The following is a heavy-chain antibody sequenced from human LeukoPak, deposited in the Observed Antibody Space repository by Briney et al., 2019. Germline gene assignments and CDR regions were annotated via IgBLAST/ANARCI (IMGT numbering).Heavy chain of an antibody. CDR3: ARLQVGGWYPSHYYYMDV. CDR1: GFTLRDYA. CDR2: IRHSGGST. Sequence: PGGSLRLSCAASGFTLRDYAMTWVRQAPGKGLEWVSGIRHSGGSTLYADSVKGRFTISRDNSNNTLYLQMNTLRAEDTAIYYYARLQVGGWYPSHYYYMDVWGKGTAVTVSS. D-gene: IGHD6-19*01. J-gene: IGHJ6*03. V-gene: IGHV3-23*01.